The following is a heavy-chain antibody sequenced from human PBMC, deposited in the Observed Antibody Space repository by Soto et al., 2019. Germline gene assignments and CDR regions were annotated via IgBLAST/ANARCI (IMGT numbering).Heavy chain of an antibody. CDR1: GFICSSYD. CDR3: AKDLSRWPHYAFDS. CDR2: ISTNGDTA. D-gene: IGHD4-17*01. V-gene: IGHV3-23*01. J-gene: IGHJ5*01. Sequence: GGSLRLSCAASGFICSSYDMSWVRQAPGKGLEWVSGISTNGDTANYADSVKGRFTISRDNSKNALYMQMNGLRPEDTAVYYCAKDLSRWPHYAFDSWGQGTLVTVSS.